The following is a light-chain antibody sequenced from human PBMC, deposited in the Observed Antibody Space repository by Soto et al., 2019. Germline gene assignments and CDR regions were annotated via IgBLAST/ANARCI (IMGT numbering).Light chain of an antibody. J-gene: IGLJ2*01. Sequence: QPVLTQPPSVSGAPGQRVTISCTGSSSNIGAGYDVHWYQQLPGTAPKLLIYGNSNRPSGVPDRFSGSKSGTSASLAITGLQAEEEADYYCQSYDSSLSGCVFGGGTKLTVL. CDR1: SSNIGAGYD. CDR2: GNS. CDR3: QSYDSSLSGCV. V-gene: IGLV1-40*01.